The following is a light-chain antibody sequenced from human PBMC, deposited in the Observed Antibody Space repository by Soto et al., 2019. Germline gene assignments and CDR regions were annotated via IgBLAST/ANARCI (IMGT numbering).Light chain of an antibody. Sequence: DIQMTQSPSTLSASVGDRVTITCRASQSISYWLAWYQQKPGKAPKLLIYKASSLQTGVPSRFSGSGSGTEFTLTISRLQPDDFATYYCQQYNTYRTFGQGTKVESK. V-gene: IGKV1-5*03. J-gene: IGKJ1*01. CDR2: KAS. CDR3: QQYNTYRT. CDR1: QSISYW.